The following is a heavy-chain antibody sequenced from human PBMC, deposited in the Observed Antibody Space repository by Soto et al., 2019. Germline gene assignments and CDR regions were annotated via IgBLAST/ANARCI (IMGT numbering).Heavy chain of an antibody. CDR2: ISWLSGNT. CDR1: GFTSDDYA. V-gene: IGHV3-9*02. J-gene: IGHJ4*02. D-gene: IGHD5-18*01. CDR3: AKARRGYSYGQGFDH. Sequence: PGGSLRLSCAASGFTSDDYAMHWVRQAPGKGLEWASGISWLSGNTHYADSVKGRFTISRDNAKNSLYLQINSLRDEDTALYYCAKARRGYSYGQGFDHWGQGTLVTVSS.